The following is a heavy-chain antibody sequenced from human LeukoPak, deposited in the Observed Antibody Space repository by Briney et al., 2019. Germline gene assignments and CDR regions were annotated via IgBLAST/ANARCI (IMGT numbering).Heavy chain of an antibody. J-gene: IGHJ4*02. Sequence: GGSLRLSCVASGFTFSNYAMSWVRQAPGKGLEWVSAITGSGTNRYYADSLKGRFTTSRDNSKNTVVLQMNSLRHEDTAIYYCVIWGDYDVLTAYYVPDFWGQGTLVTVSS. D-gene: IGHD3-9*01. CDR1: GFTFSNYA. CDR3: VIWGDYDVLTAYYVPDF. CDR2: ITGSGTNR. V-gene: IGHV3-23*01.